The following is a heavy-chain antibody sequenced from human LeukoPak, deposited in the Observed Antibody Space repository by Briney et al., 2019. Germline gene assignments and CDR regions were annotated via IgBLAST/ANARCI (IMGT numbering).Heavy chain of an antibody. V-gene: IGHV3-53*01. CDR3: ASAMTTVTRLDY. J-gene: IGHJ4*02. CDR1: GSTVSSNY. CDR2: IYSGGST. Sequence: GGSLRLSCAASGSTVSSNYMSWVRQAPGKGLEWVSVIYSGGSTYYADSVKGRFTISRDNSKNTLYLQMNSLRAGDTAVYYCASAMTTVTRLDYWGQGTLVTVSS. D-gene: IGHD4-17*01.